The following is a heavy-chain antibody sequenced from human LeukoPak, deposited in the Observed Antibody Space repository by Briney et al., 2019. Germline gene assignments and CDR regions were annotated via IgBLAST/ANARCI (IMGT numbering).Heavy chain of an antibody. D-gene: IGHD3-9*01. CDR2: ISGSNGNT. J-gene: IGHJ4*02. CDR3: ARGGDGDILTGLVFDY. Sequence: ASVKVSCKASGYTFTSYGISWVRQAPGQGLEWMGWISGSNGNTNYAQKLQGRVTMTTDTSTSTAYMGLRSLRSDDTAVYYCARGGDGDILTGLVFDYWGQGTLVTVSS. CDR1: GYTFTSYG. V-gene: IGHV1-18*01.